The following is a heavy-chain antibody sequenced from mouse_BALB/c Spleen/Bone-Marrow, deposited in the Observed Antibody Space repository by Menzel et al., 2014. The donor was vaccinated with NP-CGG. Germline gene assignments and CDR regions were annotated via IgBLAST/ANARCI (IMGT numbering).Heavy chain of an antibody. CDR1: GYTFTSYW. V-gene: IGHV1S22*01. J-gene: IGHJ1*01. CDR2: IYPGSGST. CDR3: TRGTALWGYFHV. Sequence: LQQPGSELVRPGASMKLSCKASGYTFTSYWMHWVRQRPGQGLEWIGNIYPGSGSTNYDEKFKNKATLAVDTSSSTAYMQLSSRTSEDSTVYYCTRGTALWGYFHVWGAGTPVTVSS. D-gene: IGHD1-1*02.